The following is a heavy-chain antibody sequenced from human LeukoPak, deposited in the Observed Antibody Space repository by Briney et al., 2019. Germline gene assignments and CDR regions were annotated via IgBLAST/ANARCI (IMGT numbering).Heavy chain of an antibody. J-gene: IGHJ4*02. V-gene: IGHV3-23*01. CDR1: GFTFISYA. D-gene: IGHD3-10*01. CDR3: AKDRGYYYGSGSYQDY. CDR2: ISGSGGST. Sequence: GGSLRLSCAASGFTFISYAMSWVRQAPVKGLEWVSIISGSGGSTYYADSVKGRFTISRDNSKNTLYLQMNSLRAEDTAVYYCAKDRGYYYGSGSYQDYWGQGTLVTVSS.